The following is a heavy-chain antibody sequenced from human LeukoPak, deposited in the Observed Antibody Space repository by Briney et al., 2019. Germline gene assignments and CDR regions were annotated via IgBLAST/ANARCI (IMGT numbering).Heavy chain of an antibody. CDR1: GFTFSSYE. D-gene: IGHD5-18*01. CDR2: ISRSGSTI. V-gene: IGHV3-48*03. Sequence: GGSLRLSCAASGFTFSSYEMNWVRQAPGKGLEWVSYISRSGSTIYYADSVKGRFTISRDNAKNSLDLQMNSLRAEDTAVYYCAREGGVQLWALDYWGQGTLVTVSS. CDR3: AREGGVQLWALDY. J-gene: IGHJ4*02.